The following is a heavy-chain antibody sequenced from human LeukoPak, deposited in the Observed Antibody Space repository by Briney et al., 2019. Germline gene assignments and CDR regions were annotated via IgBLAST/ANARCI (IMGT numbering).Heavy chain of an antibody. V-gene: IGHV4-59*01. CDR3: ARRRFGEFHDY. J-gene: IGHJ4*02. CDR1: GGSISSYY. Sequence: PSETLSLTSTVSGGSISSYYWSWIRQPPGKGLEWIGYIYYSGSTNYNPSLKSRVTISVVTSKNQFSLKLSSVTAADTAVYYCARRRFGEFHDYWGQGTLVTVSS. CDR2: IYYSGST. D-gene: IGHD3-10*01.